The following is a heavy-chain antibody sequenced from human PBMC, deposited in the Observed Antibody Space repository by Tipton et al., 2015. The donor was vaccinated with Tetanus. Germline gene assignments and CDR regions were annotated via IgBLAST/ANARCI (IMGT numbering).Heavy chain of an antibody. CDR2: IIPIFGTA. J-gene: IGHJ4*02. CDR3: ARAFQAQYYYGSGSYYNVFDY. Sequence: QSGPEVKKPGSSVKVSCKASGGTFSSYAISWVRQAPGQGLEWMGGIIPIFGTANYAQKFQGRVTITADESTSTAYMELSGLRSEDTAVYYCARAFQAQYYYGSGSYYNVFDYWGQGTLVTVSS. CDR1: GGTFSSYA. D-gene: IGHD3-10*01. V-gene: IGHV1-69*01.